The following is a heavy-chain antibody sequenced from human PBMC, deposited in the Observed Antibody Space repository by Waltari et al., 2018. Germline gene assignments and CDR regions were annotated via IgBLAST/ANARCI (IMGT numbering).Heavy chain of an antibody. Sequence: QLQLQESGPGLVKPSETLSLTCTVSGGSISRSSYYWGWIRPPPGKGLEWIGSIYYSGSTYYNTSLKSRVTISVDTSKNQFSLKLSSVTAADTAVYYCARSGSSWYLNWFDPWGQGTLVTVSS. CDR1: GGSISRSSYY. J-gene: IGHJ5*02. V-gene: IGHV4-39*07. CDR3: ARSGSSWYLNWFDP. CDR2: IYYSGST. D-gene: IGHD6-13*01.